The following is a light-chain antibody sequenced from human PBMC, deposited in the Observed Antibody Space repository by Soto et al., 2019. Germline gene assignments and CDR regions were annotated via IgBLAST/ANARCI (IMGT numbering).Light chain of an antibody. Sequence: QSALTQPASVSGSPGQSMTISCTGTSSDVGSYNLVSWYQQHPGKAPKLMIYEGSKRPSGVSNRFSGSKSGNTASLTISGLQAEDEADYYCCSYAGSSTSLFGGGTKVTVL. CDR2: EGS. CDR1: SSDVGSYNL. CDR3: CSYAGSSTSL. V-gene: IGLV2-23*01. J-gene: IGLJ2*01.